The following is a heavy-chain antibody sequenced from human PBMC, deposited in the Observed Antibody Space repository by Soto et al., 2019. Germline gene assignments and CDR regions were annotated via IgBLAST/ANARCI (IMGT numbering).Heavy chain of an antibody. CDR3: AKGSGSSWYYPFDS. CDR1: GLIFSRYA. J-gene: IGHJ4*02. Sequence: GGSLILSCVASGLIFSRYAVSWVRQAPGKGLEWVSTISGGSDDYADSVKGRFGIARDDSKNTLYLQMNSLRAEDTAIYYCAKGSGSSWYYPFDSWGQGTLVTVSS. CDR2: ISGGSD. V-gene: IGHV3-23*01. D-gene: IGHD6-13*01.